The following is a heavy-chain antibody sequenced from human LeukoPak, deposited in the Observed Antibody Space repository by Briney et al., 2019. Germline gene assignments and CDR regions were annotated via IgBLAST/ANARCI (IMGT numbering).Heavy chain of an antibody. CDR1: GGSFSGYY. Sequence: SETLSLTCAVYGGSFSGYYWSWIRQPPGEGLEWIGYIYYSGSTNYNSSLKSRVTISLDTSKNQFSLKLSSVTAADTAVYYCARTLCSGGSCYLHYWGQGTLVTVSS. D-gene: IGHD2-15*01. CDR2: IYYSGST. CDR3: ARTLCSGGSCYLHY. J-gene: IGHJ4*02. V-gene: IGHV4-59*01.